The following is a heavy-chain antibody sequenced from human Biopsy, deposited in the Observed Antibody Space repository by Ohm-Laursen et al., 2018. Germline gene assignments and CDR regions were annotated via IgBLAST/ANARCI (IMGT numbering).Heavy chain of an antibody. J-gene: IGHJ4*02. CDR1: GFTFSGFS. V-gene: IGHV3-21*01. CDR2: ISASGNHI. CDR3: ARDGEAKYCKHGVCPSDF. Sequence: SLRLSCSASGFTFSGFSMNWVCQGPGQGLERVSSISASGNHIYYTDSVKGRFTVSRDNGKNSVYLQMNSLRVEDTAVYYCARDGEAKYCKHGVCPSDFWGQGTLVTVSS. D-gene: IGHD2-8*01.